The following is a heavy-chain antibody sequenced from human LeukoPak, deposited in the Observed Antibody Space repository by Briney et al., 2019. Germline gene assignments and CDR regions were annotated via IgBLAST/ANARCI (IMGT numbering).Heavy chain of an antibody. CDR1: GGSISIYY. Sequence: KPSETLSLTCTVSGGSISIYYWGWIRQPPGKGLEWIGSIYYSGSTYYNPSLKSRVTISVDTSKNQFSLKLSSVTAADTAVYYCARDGWGEDGGYSYEKTPLFDYWGQGTLVTVSS. D-gene: IGHD5-18*01. CDR3: ARDGWGEDGGYSYEKTPLFDY. V-gene: IGHV4-39*02. CDR2: IYYSGST. J-gene: IGHJ4*02.